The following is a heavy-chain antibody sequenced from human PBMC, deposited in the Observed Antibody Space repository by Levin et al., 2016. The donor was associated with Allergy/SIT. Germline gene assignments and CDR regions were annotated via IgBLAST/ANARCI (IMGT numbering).Heavy chain of an antibody. CDR3: VRDRDYSGFGAFHV. Sequence: GGSLRLSCAASGFTFSRYAMSWVRQAPGKGLEWVSTISDRTFYADSVRDRFTISRDNSHNSMFLQMNSLRAEDTAVYYCVRDRDYSGFGAFHVWGQGTLVTVSS. CDR2: ISDRT. V-gene: IGHV3-23*01. D-gene: IGHD5-12*01. CDR1: GFTFSRYA. J-gene: IGHJ3*01.